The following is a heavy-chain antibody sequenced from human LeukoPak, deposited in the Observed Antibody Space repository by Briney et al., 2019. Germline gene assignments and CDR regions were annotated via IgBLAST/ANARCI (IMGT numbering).Heavy chain of an antibody. V-gene: IGHV1-2*02. Sequence: ASVKVSCKASEYTFTGYYMHWVRQAPGQGLEWMGWDNPNSGGTNYAQKFQGRVTMTRDTSISTAYMELSRLRSDDTAVYYCARVYYYYDSSGILTLYFDYWGQGTLVTVSS. D-gene: IGHD3-22*01. CDR1: EYTFTGYY. CDR2: DNPNSGGT. J-gene: IGHJ4*02. CDR3: ARVYYYYDSSGILTLYFDY.